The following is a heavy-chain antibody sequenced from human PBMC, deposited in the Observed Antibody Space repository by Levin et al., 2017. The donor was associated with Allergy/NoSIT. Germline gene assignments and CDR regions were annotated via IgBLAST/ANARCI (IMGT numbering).Heavy chain of an antibody. D-gene: IGHD6-13*01. CDR3: ARKGYWPYRDWFDP. CDR2: INHSGGT. CDR1: GGSFSGYY. V-gene: IGHV4-34*01. Sequence: SETLSLTCAVYGGSFSGYYWSWIRQPPGKGLEWIGEINHSGGTNYNPSLKSRVTISVDTSKNQFSLNLSSVTAADTAVYYCARKGYWPYRDWFDPWGQGTLVTVSS. J-gene: IGHJ5*02.